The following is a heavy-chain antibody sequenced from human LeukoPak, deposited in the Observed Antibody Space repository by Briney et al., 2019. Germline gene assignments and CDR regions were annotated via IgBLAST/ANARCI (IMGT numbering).Heavy chain of an antibody. CDR1: GYSFTSHY. J-gene: IGHJ2*01. D-gene: IGHD5-24*01. V-gene: IGHV1-46*01. CDR3: ARVPMMASRDSWYFDL. Sequence: ASVKVSCKASGYSFTSHYMHWVRQAPGQGLEWMGLINPSGSSTLYAQKFQGRVTTTADESTSTAYMELSSLRSEDTAVYYCARVPMMASRDSWYFDLWGRGTLVTVSS. CDR2: INPSGSST.